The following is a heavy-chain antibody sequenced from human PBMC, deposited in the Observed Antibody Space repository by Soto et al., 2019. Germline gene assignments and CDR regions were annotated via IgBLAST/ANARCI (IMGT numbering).Heavy chain of an antibody. CDR1: GGSISSGDYY. J-gene: IGHJ4*02. Sequence: QVQLQESGPGLVKPSQTLSLTCTVSGGSISSGDYYWSWIRQPPGKGLEWIGYIYYSGSTYYNPSLKSLVTISVYQSKNQFSLKLSSVTAADTAVYYCARDAASCSGGSCYSHYFDYWGQGTLVTVSS. CDR3: ARDAASCSGGSCYSHYFDY. CDR2: IYYSGST. D-gene: IGHD2-15*01. V-gene: IGHV4-30-4*01.